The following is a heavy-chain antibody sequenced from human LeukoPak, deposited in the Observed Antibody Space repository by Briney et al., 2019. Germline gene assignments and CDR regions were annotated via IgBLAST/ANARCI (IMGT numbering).Heavy chain of an antibody. CDR2: IIPIFGTA. CDR3: ARGIRITMVRGVTCPDY. Sequence: SVKVSCKASGGTFSSYAISWVRQAPGQGLEWMGGIIPIFGTANYAQTFQGRVTITTDESTSTAYMELSSLRSEDTAVYYCARGIRITMVRGVTCPDYWGQGTLVTVSS. CDR1: GGTFSSYA. J-gene: IGHJ4*02. D-gene: IGHD3-10*01. V-gene: IGHV1-69*05.